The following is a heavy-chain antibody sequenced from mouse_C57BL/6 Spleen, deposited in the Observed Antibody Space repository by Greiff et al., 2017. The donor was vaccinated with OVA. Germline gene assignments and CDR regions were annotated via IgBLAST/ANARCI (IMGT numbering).Heavy chain of an antibody. D-gene: IGHD4-1*01. J-gene: IGHJ2*01. V-gene: IGHV1-52*01. CDR2: IDPSDSET. CDR1: GYTFTSYW. Sequence: QVQLQQPGAELVRPGSSVKLSCKASGYTFTSYWMHWVKQRPIQGLEWIGNIDPSDSETHYNQKFKDKATLTVDKSSSTAYMQLSSLTSEDSAVYYCATGTYGRLYYFDYWGQGTTLTVSS. CDR3: ATGTYGRLYYFDY.